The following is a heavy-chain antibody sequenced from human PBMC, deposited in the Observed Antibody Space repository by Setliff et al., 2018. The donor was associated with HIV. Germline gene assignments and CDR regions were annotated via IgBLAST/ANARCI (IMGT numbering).Heavy chain of an antibody. J-gene: IGHJ5*02. CDR3: ARTVYGDYGGDLNWLDP. D-gene: IGHD4-17*01. V-gene: IGHV7-4-1*02. CDR1: GGVFSTYG. Sequence: ASVKVSCKASGGVFSTYGMHWVRQAPGQGLEWMGWVNTQTGSPTYAQAFTGRFVFSVDTSITTAFLEISNLKAGDTAVYYCARTVYGDYGGDLNWLDPWGQGTLVTVSS. CDR2: VNTQTGSP.